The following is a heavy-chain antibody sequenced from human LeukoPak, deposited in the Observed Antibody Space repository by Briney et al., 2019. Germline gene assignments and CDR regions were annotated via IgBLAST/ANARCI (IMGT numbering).Heavy chain of an antibody. CDR3: ARFRGYSGYVPRGWFDP. CDR2: IYYSGST. V-gene: IGHV4-59*01. J-gene: IGHJ5*02. CDR1: GGSISSYY. D-gene: IGHD5-12*01. Sequence: SETLSLTCTVSGGSISSYYWSWIRQPPGKGVEWIGYIYYSGSTNYNPSLKSRVTISVDTPKNQFSLKLSSVTAADTAVYYCARFRGYSGYVPRGWFDPWGQGTLVTVSS.